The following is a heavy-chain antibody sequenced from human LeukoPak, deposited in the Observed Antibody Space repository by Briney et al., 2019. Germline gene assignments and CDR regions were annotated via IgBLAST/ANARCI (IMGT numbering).Heavy chain of an antibody. D-gene: IGHD3-22*01. J-gene: IGHJ4*02. CDR1: GFTFSSYD. CDR3: ARGVYDSSCYYSYFDY. V-gene: IGHV3-13*05. Sequence: GASLRLSCAASGFTFSSYDMHLVRQATGKGLEWVSAIGTAGDPYYPRSVKSRFTISRENAKNSLYLQMNSLRAGDTAVYYCARGVYDSSCYYSYFDYWGQGTLVTVSS. CDR2: IGTAGDP.